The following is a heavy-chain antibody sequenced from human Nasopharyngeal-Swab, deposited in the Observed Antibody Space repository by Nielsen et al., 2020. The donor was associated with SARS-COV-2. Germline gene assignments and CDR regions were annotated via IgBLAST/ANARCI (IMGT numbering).Heavy chain of an antibody. D-gene: IGHD2-15*01. Sequence: VRQAPGKGLEWIGEIYHSGSTNCNPSLKSRVTISVDKSKNQFSLKLSSVTAADTAVYYCARALGYCSGGSCPLWYYGMDVWGQGTTVTVSS. CDR3: ARALGYCSGGSCPLWYYGMDV. J-gene: IGHJ6*02. V-gene: IGHV4-4*02. CDR2: IYHSGST.